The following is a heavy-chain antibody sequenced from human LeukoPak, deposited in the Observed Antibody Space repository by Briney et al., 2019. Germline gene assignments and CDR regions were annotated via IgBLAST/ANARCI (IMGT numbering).Heavy chain of an antibody. Sequence: SETLSLTCTVSDGSISSYYWSWIRQPPGKGLEWIGYIYYSGSTNYNPSLKSRVTISVDTSKNQFSLKLSSVTAADTAVYYCARHNYYDSSGYAFDIWGQGTMVTVSS. V-gene: IGHV4-59*08. CDR2: IYYSGST. D-gene: IGHD3-22*01. CDR1: DGSISSYY. J-gene: IGHJ3*02. CDR3: ARHNYYDSSGYAFDI.